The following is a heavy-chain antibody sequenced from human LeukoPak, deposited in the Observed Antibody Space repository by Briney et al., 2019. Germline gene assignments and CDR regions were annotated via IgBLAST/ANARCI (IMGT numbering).Heavy chain of an antibody. D-gene: IGHD1-26*01. CDR3: ARDNPVHGTSGSYFRNY. Sequence: ASVKVSCKASGYTFTSYGISWVRQAPGQGLEWRGWISAYNGNTNYAQKLQGRVTMTTDTSTSTAYMELRSLRSDDTAVYYCARDNPVHGTSGSYFRNYWGQGTLVTVSS. CDR2: ISAYNGNT. CDR1: GYTFTSYG. V-gene: IGHV1-18*01. J-gene: IGHJ4*02.